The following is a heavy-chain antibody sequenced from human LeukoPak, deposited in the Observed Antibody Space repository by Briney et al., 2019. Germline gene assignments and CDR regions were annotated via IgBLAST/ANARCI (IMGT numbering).Heavy chain of an antibody. CDR2: IKEDGSEK. CDR3: ARGEYYYDGGY. J-gene: IGHJ4*02. V-gene: IGHV3-7*05. CDR1: GFTISSYW. D-gene: IGHD3-22*01. Sequence: GGSLRLSCKVSGFTISSYWMSWVRQAPGKGLEWVANIKEDGSEKNYVDSVKGRFTISRDNAKNSLYLQMNSLRAEDTAVYYCARGEYYYDGGYWGQGTLVTVSS.